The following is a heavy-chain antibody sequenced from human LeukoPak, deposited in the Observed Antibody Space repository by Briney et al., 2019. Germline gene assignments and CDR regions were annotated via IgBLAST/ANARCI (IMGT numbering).Heavy chain of an antibody. CDR2: ITSGSNYI. J-gene: IGHJ4*02. V-gene: IGHV3-21*01. Sequence: GGSLRLSCAASGFTLSSYSMNWVRQAPGKGLEWVSSITSGSNYIYYADSVKGRFTISRDNTKNTLYLQMNSLRAEDTAVYYCARDLNYRFDYWGQGTLVTVSS. CDR1: GFTLSSYS. D-gene: IGHD4-11*01. CDR3: ARDLNYRFDY.